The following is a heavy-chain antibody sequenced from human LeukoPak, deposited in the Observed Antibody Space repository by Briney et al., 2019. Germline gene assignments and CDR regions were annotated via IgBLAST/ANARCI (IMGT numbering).Heavy chain of an antibody. CDR3: ARDSSGYYGYYYYYYYGMDV. D-gene: IGHD3-22*01. CDR1: GYTFTSYG. V-gene: IGHV1-18*01. Sequence: ASVTVSCKASGYTFTSYGISWVRQAPGQGLEWMGRVSAYNGNTNYAQKLQGRVTMTTDTSTSTAYMELRSLRSDDTAVYYCARDSSGYYGYYYYYYYGMDVWGQGTTVTVSS. CDR2: VSAYNGNT. J-gene: IGHJ6*02.